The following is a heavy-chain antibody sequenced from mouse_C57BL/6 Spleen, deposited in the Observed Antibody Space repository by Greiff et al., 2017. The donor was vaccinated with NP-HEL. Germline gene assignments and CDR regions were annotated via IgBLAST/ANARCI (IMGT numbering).Heavy chain of an antibody. Sequence: QVQLQQPGTELVKPGASVKLSCKASGYTFTSYWMHWVKQRPGQGLAWIGNINPSNGGTNYNEKFKSKATLTVDKSSSTAYMQLSSLTSEDSAVYYCAREDYGITTVVGYWGQGTTLTVSS. CDR3: AREDYGITTVVGY. J-gene: IGHJ2*01. V-gene: IGHV1-53*01. CDR2: INPSNGGT. CDR1: GYTFTSYW. D-gene: IGHD1-1*01.